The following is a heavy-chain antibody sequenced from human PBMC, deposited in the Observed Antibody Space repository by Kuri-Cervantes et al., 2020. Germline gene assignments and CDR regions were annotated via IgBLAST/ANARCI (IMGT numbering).Heavy chain of an antibody. J-gene: IGHJ6*02. CDR3: ARGAGVATIVYYGMDV. V-gene: IGHV3-33*01. D-gene: IGHD5-12*01. CDR1: GFIFSSYG. Sequence: GESLKISCAASGFIFSSYGMHWVRQAPGKGLEWVAVIWYDGSKKYYVDSVKGRFTISRDNSKNTLYLQMNSMRAEDTAVYYCARGAGVATIVYYGMDVWGQGTTVTVSS. CDR2: IWYDGSKK.